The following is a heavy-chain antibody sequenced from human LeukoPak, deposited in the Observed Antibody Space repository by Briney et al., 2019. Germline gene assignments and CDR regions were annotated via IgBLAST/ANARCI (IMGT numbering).Heavy chain of an antibody. J-gene: IGHJ6*03. V-gene: IGHV4-39*01. D-gene: IGHD1-1*01. CDR2: VFHSGNT. CDR3: ARQIVGTSWNYYCSYIDV. CDR1: GGSISSSLYH. Sequence: SETLSLTCSVSGGSISSSLYHWGWLRQPPGKGLEWIGNVFHSGNTYSSPSLQSRVAFSVDTSKNQFSLKLTSVTATDTAVYYCARQIVGTSWNYYCSYIDVWGKGTSVSVSS.